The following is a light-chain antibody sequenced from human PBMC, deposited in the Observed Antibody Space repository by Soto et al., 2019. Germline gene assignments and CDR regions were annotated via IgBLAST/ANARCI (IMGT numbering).Light chain of an antibody. CDR1: SSDVGGYNY. Sequence: QSALTQPASVSGSPGQSITISCTGTSSDVGGYNYVSWFQQHPGKAPKPMIYEVSNRPSGVSNRFSGSKSANTASLTISGLQTEDEADYYCSSYTSSNIWVFGGGTKLTVL. CDR3: SSYTSSNIWV. J-gene: IGLJ3*02. CDR2: EVS. V-gene: IGLV2-14*01.